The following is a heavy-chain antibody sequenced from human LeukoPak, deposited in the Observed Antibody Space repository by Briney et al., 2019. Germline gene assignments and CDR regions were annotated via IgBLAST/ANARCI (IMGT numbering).Heavy chain of an antibody. D-gene: IGHD3-22*01. J-gene: IGHJ4*02. CDR3: AKTRHYYDSSGYYYFS. V-gene: IGHV3-23*01. CDR2: ISGSGGST. CDR1: GFTFSSYA. Sequence: PGGSLRLSCAASGFTFSSYAMGWVRQAPGKGLEWVSAISGSGGSTYYADSVKGRFTISRDNSKNTLYLQMNSLRAEDTAVYYCAKTRHYYDSSGYYYFSWGQGTLVTVSS.